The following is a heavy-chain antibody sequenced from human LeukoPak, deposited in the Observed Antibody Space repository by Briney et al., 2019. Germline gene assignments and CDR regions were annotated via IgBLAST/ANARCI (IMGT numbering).Heavy chain of an antibody. CDR3: ARDPEYYDGSGGYYYYYYMDV. CDR1: GFTFSSYA. Sequence: PGGSLRLSCAASGFTFSSYAMHWVRQAPGKGLEYVSAISSNGGSTYYANSVKGRFTISRDNSKNTLYLQMGSLRAEDMAVYYCARDPEYYDGSGGYYYYYYMDVWGKGTTVTVSS. D-gene: IGHD3-22*01. J-gene: IGHJ6*03. CDR2: ISSNGGST. V-gene: IGHV3-64*01.